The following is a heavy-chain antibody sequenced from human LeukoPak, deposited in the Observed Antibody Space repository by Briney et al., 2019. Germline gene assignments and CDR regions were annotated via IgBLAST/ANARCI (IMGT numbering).Heavy chain of an antibody. D-gene: IGHD6-19*01. CDR2: ISHDGRER. J-gene: IGHJ4*02. Sequence: GGSLRLSCVASGFTFSSYAMHWVGQAPVKGLDWVAVISHDGRERFYADSVKGRFTISRDNSKNTLYLQMNNLGPEDTAVYYCVRAVPGTENFDNWGQGTLVPVSS. CDR3: VRAVPGTENFDN. CDR1: GFTFSSYA. V-gene: IGHV3-30*04.